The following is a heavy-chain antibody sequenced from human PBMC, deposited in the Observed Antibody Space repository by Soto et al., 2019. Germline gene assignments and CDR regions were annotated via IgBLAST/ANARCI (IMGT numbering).Heavy chain of an antibody. CDR2: IYYSGST. CDR3: ARVPGRARSGYYPWYWYFDL. V-gene: IGHV4-31*03. J-gene: IGHJ2*01. CDR1: GGSISSGGYY. D-gene: IGHD3-22*01. Sequence: PSETLSLTCTVSGGSISSGGYYWSWIRQHPGKGLEWIGYIYYSGSTYYNPSLKSRVTISVDTSKNQFSLKLSSVTAADTAVYYCARVPGRARSGYYPWYWYFDLWGRGTLVTVSS.